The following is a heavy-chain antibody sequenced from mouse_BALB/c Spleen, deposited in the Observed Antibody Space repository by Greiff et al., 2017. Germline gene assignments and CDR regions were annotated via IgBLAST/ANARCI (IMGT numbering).Heavy chain of an antibody. CDR2: ISYSGST. Sequence: VQLKESGPSLVKPSQTLSLTCSVTGDSITSGYWNWIRKFPGNKLEYMGYISYSGSTYYNPSLKSRISITRDTSKNQYYLQLNSVTTEDTATYYGATAETYGNYVRYYAMDYWGQGTSVTVSS. D-gene: IGHD2-1*01. CDR3: ATAETYGNYVRYYAMDY. V-gene: IGHV3-8*02. J-gene: IGHJ4*01. CDR1: GDSITSGY.